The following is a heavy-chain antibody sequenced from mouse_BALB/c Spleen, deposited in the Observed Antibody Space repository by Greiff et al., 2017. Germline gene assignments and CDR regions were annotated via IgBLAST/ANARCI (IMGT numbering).Heavy chain of an antibody. CDR3: ARLAGSGYFDV. V-gene: IGHV1-81*01. D-gene: IGHD1-3*01. Sequence: QVQLQQSGPELVKPGASVKMSCKASGYTFTSYVISWVKQRTGQGLEWIGEIYPGSGSTYYNEKFKGKATLTADKSSNTAYMQLSSLTSEDSAVYFCARLAGSGYFDVWGAGTTVTVSS. J-gene: IGHJ1*01. CDR2: IYPGSGST. CDR1: GYTFTSYV.